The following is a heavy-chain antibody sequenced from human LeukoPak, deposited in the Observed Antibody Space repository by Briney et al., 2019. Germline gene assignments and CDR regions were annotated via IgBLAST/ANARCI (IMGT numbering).Heavy chain of an antibody. J-gene: IGHJ4*02. CDR1: GFTFSSYA. CDR2: IKQDGSEK. CDR3: ARDRYDFWT. V-gene: IGHV3-7*01. D-gene: IGHD3-3*01. Sequence: PGGSLRLSCAASGFTFSSYAMSWVRQAPGKGLEWVANIKQDGSEKYYVDSVKGRFTISRDNAKNSLYLQMNSLRAEDTAVYYCARDRYDFWTWGQGTLVTVSS.